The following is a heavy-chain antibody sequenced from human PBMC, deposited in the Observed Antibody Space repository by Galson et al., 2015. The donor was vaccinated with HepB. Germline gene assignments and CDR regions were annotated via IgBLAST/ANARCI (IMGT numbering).Heavy chain of an antibody. V-gene: IGHV3-23*01. Sequence: SLRLSCAASGFTFSSYAMSWVRQAPGKGLEWVSAISGSGGSTYYADSVKGRFTISRDNSKNTLYLQMNSLRAEDTAVYYCAKDGCSSTSCYTRYFDYWGQGTLVTVSS. D-gene: IGHD2-2*02. CDR3: AKDGCSSTSCYTRYFDY. CDR1: GFTFSSYA. CDR2: ISGSGGST. J-gene: IGHJ4*02.